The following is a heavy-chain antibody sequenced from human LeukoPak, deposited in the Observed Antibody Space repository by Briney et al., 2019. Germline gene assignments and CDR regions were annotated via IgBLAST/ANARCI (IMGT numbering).Heavy chain of an antibody. Sequence: PGGSLRLSCAASGLTFNNHWMHWVRQVPGKGLEWVSRIDNDGSNTIYADSVKARFTISRDNAKNTLCLQMNSLRAEDTAMYYCSRDRPHNWFDPWGQGTPVTVSS. CDR1: GLTFNNHW. J-gene: IGHJ5*02. V-gene: IGHV3-74*01. CDR3: SRDRPHNWFDP. CDR2: IDNDGSNT.